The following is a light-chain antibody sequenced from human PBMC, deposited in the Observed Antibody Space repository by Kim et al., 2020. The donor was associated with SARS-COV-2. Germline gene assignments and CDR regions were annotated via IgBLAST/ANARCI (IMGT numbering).Light chain of an antibody. J-gene: IGLJ3*02. V-gene: IGLV4-69*01. CDR1: SGHSNYA. CDR3: QTWGTGIHWV. Sequence: QLVLTQSPSASASLGASVKLTCTLSSGHSNYAIAWHQQQPEKGPRYLMKLNSDGSHSKGDGIPDRFSGSSSGAEHYLTISSLQSEDEADYYCQTWGTGIHWVFGGGTKLTVL. CDR2: LNSDGSH.